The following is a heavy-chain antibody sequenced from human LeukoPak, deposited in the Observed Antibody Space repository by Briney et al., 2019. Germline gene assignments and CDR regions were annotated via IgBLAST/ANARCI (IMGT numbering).Heavy chain of an antibody. CDR2: INHSGST. CDR1: GGPFSGYY. Sequence: SETLSLTCAVYGGPFSGYYWSWIRQPPGKGLEWIGEINHSGSTNYNPSLKSRVTISVDTSKNQFSLKLSSVTAADTAVYYCARGFAVTTGMDVWGQGTTVTVSS. D-gene: IGHD4-17*01. V-gene: IGHV4-34*01. CDR3: ARGFAVTTGMDV. J-gene: IGHJ6*02.